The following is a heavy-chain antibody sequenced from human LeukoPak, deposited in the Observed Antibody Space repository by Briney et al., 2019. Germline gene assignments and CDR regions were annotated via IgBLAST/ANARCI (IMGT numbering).Heavy chain of an antibody. J-gene: IGHJ5*02. CDR2: INPNSGGT. V-gene: IGHV1-2*02. D-gene: IGHD2-2*01. CDR3: AREDCSSSSCQNWFDP. CDR1: GYTFTGYY. Sequence: ASVKVSCKASGYTFTGYYMHWVRQAPGQGLEWMGWINPNSGGTKYAQKFQGRVTMTRDTSISTAYMELSRLRSDDTAVYYCAREDCSSSSCQNWFDPWGQGTLVTVSS.